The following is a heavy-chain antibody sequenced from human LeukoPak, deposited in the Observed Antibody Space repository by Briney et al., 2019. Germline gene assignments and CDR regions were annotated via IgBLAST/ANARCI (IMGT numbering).Heavy chain of an antibody. CDR1: GFTFDDYA. Sequence: GGSLRLSCAASGFTFDDYAMHWVRQAPGKGLEWVSGISWNSGSKGYADSVKGRFTISRDNAKNSLFLQMNSLRAEDTAVYYCASVATPLNYFDYWGQGTLVTVSS. D-gene: IGHD2-15*01. CDR3: ASVATPLNYFDY. CDR2: ISWNSGSK. V-gene: IGHV3-9*01. J-gene: IGHJ4*02.